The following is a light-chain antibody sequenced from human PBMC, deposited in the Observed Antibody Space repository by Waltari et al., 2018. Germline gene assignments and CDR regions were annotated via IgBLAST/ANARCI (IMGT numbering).Light chain of an antibody. CDR3: SAYTSRGTLK. CDR1: SADIGAYSY. CDR2: ALT. J-gene: IGLJ2*01. Sequence: QSALTQPASVSGSPGQSITISCSGTSADIGAYSYVPWYHQRPRKVPNLIIYALTGRPPGVSSGFSGAKSGSTASLTVSGRQAEDDGLCYCSAYTSRGTLKFGGGTRVTVL. V-gene: IGLV2-14*03.